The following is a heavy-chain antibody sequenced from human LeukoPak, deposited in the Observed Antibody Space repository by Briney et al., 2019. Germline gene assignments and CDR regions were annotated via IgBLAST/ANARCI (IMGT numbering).Heavy chain of an antibody. J-gene: IGHJ1*01. D-gene: IGHD6-6*01. Sequence: GASVKVSCKASGYTFTGYCMHWVRQAPGQGLEWMGWINPNSGGTNYAQKFQGRVTMTTDTSISTAYMELSRLRSDDTAVYDCARGSIAVGPGYFQHWGQGNLVTVSS. V-gene: IGHV1-2*02. CDR2: INPNSGGT. CDR1: GYTFTGYC. CDR3: ARGSIAVGPGYFQH.